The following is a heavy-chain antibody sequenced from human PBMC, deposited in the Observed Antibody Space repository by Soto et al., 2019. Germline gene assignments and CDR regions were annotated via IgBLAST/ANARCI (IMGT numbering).Heavy chain of an antibody. CDR3: ARQDTSYYYGSGSKGMDV. V-gene: IGHV5-51*01. D-gene: IGHD3-10*01. CDR2: IYPGDSDT. CDR1: GYSFTSYW. Sequence: PGESLKISCKGSGYSFTSYWIGWVRQMPGKGLEWMGIIYPGDSDTRYSPSFQGQVTISADKSISTAYLQWSSLKASDTAMYYCARQDTSYYYGSGSKGMDVWGQGTTVTVSS. J-gene: IGHJ6*02.